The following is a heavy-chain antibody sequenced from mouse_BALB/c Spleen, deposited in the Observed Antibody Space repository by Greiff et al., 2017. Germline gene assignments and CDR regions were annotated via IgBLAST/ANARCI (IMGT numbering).Heavy chain of an antibody. CDR3: ARQLGLRSLYAMDD. D-gene: IGHD3-1*01. Sequence: LVKTGASVKISCKASGYSFTGYYMHWVKQSHGKSLEWIGYISCYNGATSYNQKFKGKATFTVDTSSSTAYMQFNSLTSEDSAVYYCARQLGLRSLYAMDDWGQGTSVTVSS. CDR1: GYSFTGYY. J-gene: IGHJ4*01. V-gene: IGHV1S34*01. CDR2: ISCYNGAT.